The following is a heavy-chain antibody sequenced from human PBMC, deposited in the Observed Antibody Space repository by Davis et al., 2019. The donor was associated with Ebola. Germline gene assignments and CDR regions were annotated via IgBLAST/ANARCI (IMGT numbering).Heavy chain of an antibody. Sequence: GESLKISCAASGFTFSSYAMSWVRQAPGKGLEWVSIISGSGGTTDYADSVKGRFTISRDNFKNTLYLQMNSLRAEDTAVYYCAKGTGSYYDSSGYNNYYYYGMDVWGQGTTVTVSS. J-gene: IGHJ6*02. CDR3: AKGTGSYYDSSGYNNYYYYGMDV. V-gene: IGHV3-23*01. CDR2: ISGSGGTT. CDR1: GFTFSSYA. D-gene: IGHD3-22*01.